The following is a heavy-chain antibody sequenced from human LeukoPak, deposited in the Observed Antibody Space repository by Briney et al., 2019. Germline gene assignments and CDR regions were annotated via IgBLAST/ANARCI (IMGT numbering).Heavy chain of an antibody. V-gene: IGHV1-2*02. J-gene: IGHJ3*02. Sequence: ASVKVSCKASGYTFTGNYIHWVRQAPGQGLEWMGWINPKSGGTRYAQKFQGRVTMTRDTSISTAYMELSRLRSDDTAVYYCARELPYFGSGNQDAFDIWGQGTMGSVSS. CDR1: GYTFTGNY. CDR2: INPKSGGT. CDR3: ARELPYFGSGNQDAFDI. D-gene: IGHD3-10*01.